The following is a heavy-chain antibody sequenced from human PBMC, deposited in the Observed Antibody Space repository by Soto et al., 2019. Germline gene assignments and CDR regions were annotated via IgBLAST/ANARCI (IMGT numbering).Heavy chain of an antibody. CDR2: ISSSRSTI. CDR3: ARVGSSGSHWGWFDP. Sequence: CSSASGVTCGHTLSPRIGHSRAKLLDLVSHISSSRSTIYYADSLKCRFIISIDNVKNLLYLHMNSLRDEDTAAYYCARVGSSGSHWGWFDPWGQGTLVTVSS. J-gene: IGHJ5*02. V-gene: IGHV3-48*02. CDR1: GVTCGHTL. D-gene: IGHD1-26*01.